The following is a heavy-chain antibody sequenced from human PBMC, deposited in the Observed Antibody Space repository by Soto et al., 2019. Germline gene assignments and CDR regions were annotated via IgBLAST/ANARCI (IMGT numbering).Heavy chain of an antibody. Sequence: VQLVQSGGEVKQPGASVKVSCKTSGYTFTRYGISWVRQAPGEGLEWMGWISGYNGDTKYVQKFQGRVTLTTDTSTNTAYMEVRSLRSDDTAVYYCARDWVGDLAYWGQGTLVTVSS. CDR1: GYTFTRYG. V-gene: IGHV1-18*01. CDR2: ISGYNGDT. CDR3: ARDWVGDLAY. D-gene: IGHD4-17*01. J-gene: IGHJ4*02.